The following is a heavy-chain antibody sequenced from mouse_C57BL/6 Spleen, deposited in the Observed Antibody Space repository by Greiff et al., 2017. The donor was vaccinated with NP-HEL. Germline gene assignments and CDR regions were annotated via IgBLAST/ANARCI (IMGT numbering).Heavy chain of an antibody. Sequence: QVQLQQPGAELVRPGSSVKLSCKASGYTFTSYWMHWVKQRPIQGLEWIGNIDPSDSETHYNQKFKDKATLTVDKSSSTAYMQLSSLTSEDSAVYYCARRNYSNIMDYWGQGTSVTVSS. CDR1: GYTFTSYW. CDR3: ARRNYSNIMDY. V-gene: IGHV1-52*01. CDR2: IDPSDSET. D-gene: IGHD2-5*01. J-gene: IGHJ4*01.